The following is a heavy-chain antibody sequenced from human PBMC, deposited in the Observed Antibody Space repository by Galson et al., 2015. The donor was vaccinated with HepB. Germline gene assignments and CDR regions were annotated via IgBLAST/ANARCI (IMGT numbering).Heavy chain of an antibody. J-gene: IGHJ6*02. CDR1: GVTFSSYT. D-gene: IGHD6-13*01. CDR2: IIPILGIT. Sequence: SVKVSCKASGVTFSSYTISWVRQAPGQGREWMGRIIPILGITNYAQKFRGRVTITADKSTRTAYMELSSLISDDTAVYYCATLAAAGRYTRYYSMDAGGQGTSVTVS. V-gene: IGHV1-69*02. CDR3: ATLAAAGRYTRYYSMDA.